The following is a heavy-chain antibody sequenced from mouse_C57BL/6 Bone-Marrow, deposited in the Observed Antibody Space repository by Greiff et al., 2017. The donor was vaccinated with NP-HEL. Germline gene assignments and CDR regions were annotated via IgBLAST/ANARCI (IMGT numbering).Heavy chain of an antibody. Sequence: VQLQQSGGGLVQPKGSLKLSCAASGFTFNTYAMHWVRQAPGKGLEWVARIRSKSSNYATYYADSVKDRFTISRDDSQSMLYLQMNNLKTEDTAIYYCVRGGWFPGYFDVWGTGTTVTVSS. J-gene: IGHJ1*03. CDR3: VRGGWFPGYFDV. CDR1: GFTFNTYA. V-gene: IGHV10-3*01. CDR2: IRSKSSNYAT. D-gene: IGHD2-3*01.